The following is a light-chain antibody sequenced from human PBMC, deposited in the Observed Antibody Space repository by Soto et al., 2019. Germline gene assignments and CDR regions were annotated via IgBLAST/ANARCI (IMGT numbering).Light chain of an antibody. J-gene: IGKJ1*01. V-gene: IGKV1-39*01. CDR1: QNIGNY. CDR3: QQSHSSPRT. CDR2: AAS. Sequence: DIQMTQSPSSLSASIGDRVTIACRASQNIGNYLNWFQQKPGKAPKLLLYAASTLQSGVPSRFTGSGSGTDFSLTISSLQTEDFATYFCQQSHSSPRTFGPGTRVEI.